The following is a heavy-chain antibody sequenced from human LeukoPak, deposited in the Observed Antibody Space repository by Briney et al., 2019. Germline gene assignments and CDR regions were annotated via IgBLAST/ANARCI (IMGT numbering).Heavy chain of an antibody. J-gene: IGHJ4*02. Sequence: PGGSLRLSCAASGFTVSSNYMSWVRQAPGKGLEWVSVIYSGGSTYYADSVKGRFTISRDNAKNSLYLQMNSLRAEDTAVYYCARVRAVSKRFVTMVRGMKNEYYFDYWGQGTMVTVSS. V-gene: IGHV3-53*01. D-gene: IGHD3-10*01. CDR1: GFTVSSNY. CDR3: ARVRAVSKRFVTMVRGMKNEYYFDY. CDR2: IYSGGST.